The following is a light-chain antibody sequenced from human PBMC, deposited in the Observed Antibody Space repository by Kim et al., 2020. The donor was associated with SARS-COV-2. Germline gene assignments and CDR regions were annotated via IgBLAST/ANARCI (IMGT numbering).Light chain of an antibody. J-gene: IGLJ2*01. CDR2: DVS. CDR1: SSDVGGYNY. CDR3: SSYTSSSTVV. Sequence: GQSITLSCTGTSSDVGGYNYVSWDQQHPGKAPKLMIYDVSNRPSGVSNRFSGSKSGNTASLTISGLQAEDEADYYCSSYTSSSTVVFGGGTQLTVL. V-gene: IGLV2-14*03.